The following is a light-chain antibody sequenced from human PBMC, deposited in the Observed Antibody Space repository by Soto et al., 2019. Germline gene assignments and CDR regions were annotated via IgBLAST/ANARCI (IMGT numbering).Light chain of an antibody. CDR2: DVD. V-gene: IGLV2-14*03. Sequence: QSVLTQPASVSGSPGQSITISCTGTSSDVGGYNFVSWYQQHPGKAPRLMIFDVDNRPSGVSTRFSGSKSGNTASLTISGFQAEDEADYYCCSYSGSSTIVVFGGGTKVTVL. CDR1: SSDVGGYNF. J-gene: IGLJ2*01. CDR3: CSYSGSSTIVV.